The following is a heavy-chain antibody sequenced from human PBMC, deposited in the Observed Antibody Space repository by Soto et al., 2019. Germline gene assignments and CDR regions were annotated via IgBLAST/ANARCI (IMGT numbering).Heavy chain of an antibody. CDR2: INGDGSST. CDR1: GFTISSHW. D-gene: IGHD3-16*01. Sequence: EVQLVESGGGLVQPGGSLRLSCAASGFTISSHWMHWVRQAPGKGLVWVSRINGDGSSTTYADSVKGRFTISRGDARSTLYLQRNSLRAGDTALYYGGSGLEEWGKPTVIWGQGTVVSVSS. V-gene: IGHV3-74*01. J-gene: IGHJ3*02. CDR3: GSGLEEWGKPTVI.